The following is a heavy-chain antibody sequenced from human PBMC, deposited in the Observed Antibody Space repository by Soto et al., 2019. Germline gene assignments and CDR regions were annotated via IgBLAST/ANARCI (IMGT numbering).Heavy chain of an antibody. Sequence: PGGSLRLCCAASGFTFNTYRMSWVVQDQGKGLVWLSPINGNGDNITYADSVKGRFTFSRDNAKNTLYLQMNSLRAEDTAVYYCARVWANSGYYVAYDYWGQGTPVTVSS. CDR1: GFTFNTYR. CDR3: ARVWANSGYYVAYDY. J-gene: IGHJ4*02. V-gene: IGHV3-74*03. CDR2: INGNGDNI. D-gene: IGHD3-22*01.